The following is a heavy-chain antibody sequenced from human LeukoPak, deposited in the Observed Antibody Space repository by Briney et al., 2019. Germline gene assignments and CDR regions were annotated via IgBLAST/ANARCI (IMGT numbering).Heavy chain of an antibody. CDR1: GFTFSSYW. CDR2: ISGSGGST. V-gene: IGHV3-23*01. D-gene: IGHD3-3*01. J-gene: IGHJ4*02. Sequence: GGSLRLSCAASGFTFSSYWMHWVRQAPGKGLEWVSAISGSGGSTYYADSVKGRFTISRDNSKNTLYLQMNSLRAEDTAVYYCAKIGPEQYYDFWSGYLDYWGQGTLVTVSS. CDR3: AKIGPEQYYDFWSGYLDY.